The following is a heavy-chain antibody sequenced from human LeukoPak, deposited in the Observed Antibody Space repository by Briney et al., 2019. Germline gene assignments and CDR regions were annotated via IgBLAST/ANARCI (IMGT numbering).Heavy chain of an antibody. V-gene: IGHV1-8*01. CDR1: GYTFTSYD. D-gene: IGHD6-19*01. Sequence: GASVKVSCKASGYTFTSYDINWVRQATGQGLEWMGWMNPNSGNTGYAQKFQGRVTMTRNTSISTAYMELSSLRSEDTAVYYCARGSFSSGWYRDNWFDPWGQGTLVTVSS. CDR2: MNPNSGNT. J-gene: IGHJ5*02. CDR3: ARGSFSSGWYRDNWFDP.